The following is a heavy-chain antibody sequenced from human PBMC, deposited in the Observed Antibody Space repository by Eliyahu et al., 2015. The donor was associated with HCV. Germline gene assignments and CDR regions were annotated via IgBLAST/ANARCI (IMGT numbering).Heavy chain of an antibody. Sequence: QVQLVQSGAEVKKPGASVXVSCKASGYTXTGYYMHWVRQAPGQGLEWMGWINPNSGGTNYAQKFQGRVTMTRDTSISTAYMELSRLRSDDTAVYYCARRIAAAGMVWFDPWGQGTLVTVSS. CDR3: ARRIAAAGMVWFDP. CDR1: GYTXTGYY. D-gene: IGHD6-13*01. J-gene: IGHJ5*02. V-gene: IGHV1-2*02. CDR2: INPNSGGT.